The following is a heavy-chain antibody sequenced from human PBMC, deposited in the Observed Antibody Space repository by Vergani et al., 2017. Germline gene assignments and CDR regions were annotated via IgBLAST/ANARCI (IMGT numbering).Heavy chain of an antibody. CDR1: GFTLSNYD. CDR3: AKHFRGWGIDY. Sequence: QVQLVESGGGVVQRGGSLRLSCATSGFTLSNYDMQWIRQGPGKGLEFVAFIQFDGSNQYDADSVKGRFTLSRDFSKNTLYLQMNSLRTDDTATYCCAKHFRGWGIDYWGQGTQVIVSS. J-gene: IGHJ4*02. V-gene: IGHV3-30*02. D-gene: IGHD3-16*01. CDR2: IQFDGSNQ.